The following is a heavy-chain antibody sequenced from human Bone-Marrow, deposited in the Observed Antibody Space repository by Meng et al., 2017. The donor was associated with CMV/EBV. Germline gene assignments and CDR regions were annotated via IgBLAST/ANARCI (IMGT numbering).Heavy chain of an antibody. CDR3: ARFVSYMITFGGVYYYGMDA. V-gene: IGHV1-8*01. CDR2: MNPNSGNT. CDR1: GYTFTSYD. D-gene: IGHD3-16*01. Sequence: ASVKVSCKASGYTFTSYDINWVRQATGQGLEWMGWMNPNSGNTGYAQKFQGRVTMTRNTSISTAYMELSSLRSEDTAVYYCARFVSYMITFGGVYYYGMDAWGQGTTVTVSS. J-gene: IGHJ6*02.